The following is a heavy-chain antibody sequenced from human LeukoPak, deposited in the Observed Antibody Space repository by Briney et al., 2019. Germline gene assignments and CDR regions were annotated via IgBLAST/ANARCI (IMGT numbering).Heavy chain of an antibody. J-gene: IGHJ4*02. CDR1: GYTFTSYA. Sequence: WASVKVSCKASGYTFTSYAMNWVRQAPGQGLEWMGWINTNTGNPTYAQGFTGRFVFSSDTSVSTAYLQISSLKAEDTAVYYCARDMGFEIPGGDYDSSERGEGDYWGQGTLVTVSS. V-gene: IGHV7-4-1*02. CDR3: ARDMGFEIPGGDYDSSERGEGDY. D-gene: IGHD3-22*01. CDR2: INTNTGNP.